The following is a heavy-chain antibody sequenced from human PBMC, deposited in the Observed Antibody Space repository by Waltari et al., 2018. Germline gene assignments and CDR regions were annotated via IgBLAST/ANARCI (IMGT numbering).Heavy chain of an antibody. J-gene: IGHJ6*02. D-gene: IGHD3-22*01. CDR1: GLTLDDYA. CDR2: ISWNGGST. CDR3: AKDMRYYDISGYYGIDV. Sequence: EVQLVASGGGVVQPGKSLRLSGAAAGLTLDDYAMHWARKATGRGLEMFSGISWNGGSTCYSDSVKGRFTISSDNAKNSLYLQMNSLRAEDTALYYCAKDMRYYDISGYYGIDVWGQGTTVTVSS. V-gene: IGHV3-9*01.